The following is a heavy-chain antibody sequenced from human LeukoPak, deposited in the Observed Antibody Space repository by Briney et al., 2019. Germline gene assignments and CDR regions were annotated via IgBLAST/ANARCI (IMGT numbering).Heavy chain of an antibody. J-gene: IGHJ4*02. V-gene: IGHV1-2*02. Sequence: EASVKVSCKASGYTFTSYGISWVRQAPGQGLEWMGWINPNSGGTNYAQKFQGRVTMTRDTSISTAYMELSRLRSDDTAVYYCARSIGDGYSSPIWGQGTLVTVSS. D-gene: IGHD6-13*01. CDR1: GYTFTSYG. CDR2: INPNSGGT. CDR3: ARSIGDGYSSPI.